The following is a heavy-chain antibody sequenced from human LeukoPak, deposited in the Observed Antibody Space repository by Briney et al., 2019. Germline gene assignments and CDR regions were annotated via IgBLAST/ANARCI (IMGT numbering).Heavy chain of an antibody. J-gene: IGHJ4*02. V-gene: IGHV3-53*01. CDR1: GFTVSSNY. Sequence: PGGSLRLSCAASGFTVSSNYMSWVRQAPGEGLEWVSVIYSGGSTYYADSVKGRFTISRDNSKNTLYLQMNSLRAEDTAVHYCARDLAAGFGELMGFDYWGQGTLVTVSS. CDR3: ARDLAAGFGELMGFDY. D-gene: IGHD3-10*01. CDR2: IYSGGST.